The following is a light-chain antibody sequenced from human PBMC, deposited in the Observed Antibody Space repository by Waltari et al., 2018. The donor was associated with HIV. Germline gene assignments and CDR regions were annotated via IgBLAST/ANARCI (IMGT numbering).Light chain of an antibody. CDR1: SSDVGGYNH. Sequence: QSALTQPRSVSGSPGQSVTISCTGTSSDVGGYNHVSWYQQHPGKAPKLMIHDVSKRTSGVPYRLSGSKSGNTASLTISGLQADDEADYYGCSYAGSYTQWVFGGGTKLTVL. CDR3: CSYAGSYTQWV. CDR2: DVS. V-gene: IGLV2-11*01. J-gene: IGLJ3*02.